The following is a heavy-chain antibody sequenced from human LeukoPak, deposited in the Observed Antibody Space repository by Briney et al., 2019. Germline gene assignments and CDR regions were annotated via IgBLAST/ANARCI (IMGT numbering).Heavy chain of an antibody. V-gene: IGHV4-59*08. CDR1: GGSISSYY. J-gene: IGHJ5*01. CDR2: TSYSGRA. CDR3: ARRRVEMAPITEGNWFDS. D-gene: IGHD5-24*01. Sequence: SETLSLTCTVSGGSISSYYWSWIRQPPGRGLQWIGSTSYSGRANYNPSLKDRVTVSLDTSKDQFYLKVTSVTAADTAVYYCARRRVEMAPITEGNWFDSWGQGTPVTVSS.